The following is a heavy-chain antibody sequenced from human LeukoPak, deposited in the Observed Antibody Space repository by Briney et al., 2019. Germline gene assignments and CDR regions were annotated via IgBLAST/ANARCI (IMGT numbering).Heavy chain of an antibody. CDR2: IYYSGST. CDR1: GGSISSYC. V-gene: IGHV4-59*01. J-gene: IGHJ1*01. CDR3: ARVDDKGYFQH. Sequence: SETLSLTCTVSGGSISSYCWSWIRQPPGKGLEWIGYIYYSGSTNYNPSLKSRVTISVDTSKNQLSLKLSSVTAADTAVYYCARVDDKGYFQHWGQGTLVTVSS. D-gene: IGHD3-22*01.